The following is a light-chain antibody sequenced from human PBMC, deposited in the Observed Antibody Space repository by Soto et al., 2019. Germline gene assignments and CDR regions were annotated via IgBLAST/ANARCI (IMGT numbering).Light chain of an antibody. V-gene: IGLV2-8*01. CDR1: SSDVGAYNY. J-gene: IGLJ2*01. CDR3: SSYAGNGNVV. CDR2: EVN. Sequence: QSVLTQPPSASGSPGQAVTISCTGTSSDVGAYNYVSWYQQHPGKAPKLIIYEVNKWPSGVPDRFSGSRSGNTASLTVPGLQADDEADYYCSSYAGNGNVVFGGGTQLTVL.